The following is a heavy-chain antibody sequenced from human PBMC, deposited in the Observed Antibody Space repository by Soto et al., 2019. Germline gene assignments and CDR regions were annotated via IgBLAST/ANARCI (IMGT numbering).Heavy chain of an antibody. J-gene: IGHJ4*02. D-gene: IGHD2-15*01. CDR2: IYYSGST. Sequence: SETLSLTCTVSGGSISSGGYYWSWIRQHPGKGLEWIGYIYYSGSTYYNPSLKSRVTISVDTSKNQFSLKLSSVTAADTAVYYCARGLEGGSSPPFDYWGQGTLVTVS. CDR1: GGSISSGGYY. V-gene: IGHV4-31*03. CDR3: ARGLEGGSSPPFDY.